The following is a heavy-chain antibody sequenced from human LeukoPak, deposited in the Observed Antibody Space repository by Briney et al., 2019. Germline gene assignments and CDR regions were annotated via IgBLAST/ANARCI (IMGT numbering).Heavy chain of an antibody. D-gene: IGHD2-15*01. J-gene: IGHJ6*03. CDR1: GFTFSSYE. Sequence: GGSLRLSCAASGFTFSSYEMNWVRQAPGKGLEWVSYISSSGSTIYYADSVKGRFTISRDNSKNTLYLQMNSLRAEDTAIYYCAKNGDRGAYCSGGSCYPYYYYYMDVWGKGTTVTISS. V-gene: IGHV3-48*03. CDR2: ISSSGSTI. CDR3: AKNGDRGAYCSGGSCYPYYYYYMDV.